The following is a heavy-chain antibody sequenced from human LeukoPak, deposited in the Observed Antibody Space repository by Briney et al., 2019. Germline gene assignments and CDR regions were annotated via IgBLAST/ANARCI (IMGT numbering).Heavy chain of an antibody. CDR1: GYTFTSYD. J-gene: IGHJ6*02. V-gene: IGHV1-8*01. CDR2: MNPNSGNT. D-gene: IGHD3-22*01. Sequence: ASVKVSCKASGYTFTSYDINWVRQATGQGLEWMGWMNPNSGNTGYAQKFQGRVTMTRNTSISTAYMELSSLRSEDTAVYYCARDRKNYYDSSGYYLYGMDVWGQGTTVTVSS. CDR3: ARDRKNYYDSSGYYLYGMDV.